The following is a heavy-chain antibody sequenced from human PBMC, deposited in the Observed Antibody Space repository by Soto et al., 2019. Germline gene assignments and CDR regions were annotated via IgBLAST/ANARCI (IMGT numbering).Heavy chain of an antibody. V-gene: IGHV3-23*01. CDR2: ISGSGGST. D-gene: IGHD4-17*01. J-gene: IGHJ4*02. CDR3: AKDPLTPTVTTSLGGFDY. CDR1: GFTFSSYA. Sequence: GGSLRLSCAASGFTFSSYAMSWVRQAPGKGLEWVSAISGSGGSTYYADSVKGRFTISRDNSKNTLYLQMNSLRAEDTAVYYCAKDPLTPTVTTSLGGFDYWGQGTLVTVSS.